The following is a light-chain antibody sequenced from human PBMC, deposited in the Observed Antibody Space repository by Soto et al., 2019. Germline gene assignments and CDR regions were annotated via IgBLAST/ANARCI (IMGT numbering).Light chain of an antibody. CDR3: QSYDSSLSAYV. Sequence: QSALTQPPSASGSPGQSVTISCTGTSSDVGGYNYVSWYQQHPGKAPKLIISEVSKRPSGVPDRFSGSKSGNTASLTVSGLQAEDEADYYCQSYDSSLSAYVFGTGTKVTVL. CDR1: SSDVGGYNY. CDR2: EVS. V-gene: IGLV2-8*01. J-gene: IGLJ1*01.